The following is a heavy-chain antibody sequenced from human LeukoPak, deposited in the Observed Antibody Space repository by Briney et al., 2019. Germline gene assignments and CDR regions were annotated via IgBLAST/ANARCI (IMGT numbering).Heavy chain of an antibody. CDR2: INHSGST. D-gene: IGHD2-2*01. CDR3: ARGPFLGVVVPAARSLGGYFDY. CDR1: GGSFSGYY. Sequence: SETLSLTCAVYGGSFSGYYWSWIRQPPGKGLEWIGEINHSGSTNHNPSLKSRVTISVDTSKNQFSLKLSSVTAADTAVYYCARGPFLGVVVPAARSLGGYFDYWGQGTLVTVSS. J-gene: IGHJ4*02. V-gene: IGHV4-34*01.